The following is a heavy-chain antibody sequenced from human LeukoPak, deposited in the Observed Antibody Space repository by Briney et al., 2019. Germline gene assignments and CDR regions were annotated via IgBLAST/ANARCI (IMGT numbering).Heavy chain of an antibody. CDR2: ISSSSSYI. J-gene: IGHJ4*02. V-gene: IGHV3-21*01. Sequence: GGSLRLSCAASGFTFSSYSMNWVRQAPGKGLEWVSSISSSSSYIYYADSVKGRFTISRDNAKNSLYLQMNSLRAEDTAVYYCASGGYRSSTSCYVDYWGQETLVTVSS. CDR1: GFTFSSYS. D-gene: IGHD2-2*01. CDR3: ASGGYRSSTSCYVDY.